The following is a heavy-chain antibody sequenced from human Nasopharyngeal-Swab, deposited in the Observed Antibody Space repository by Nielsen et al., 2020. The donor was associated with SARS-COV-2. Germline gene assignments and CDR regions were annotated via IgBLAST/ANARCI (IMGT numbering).Heavy chain of an antibody. CDR3: ARASFDY. Sequence: ASANVSCKASGYNFTIYGFTWVRQAPGQGLEWMGWISTYSGKTKNAQKFQDRVTLTTDTSSNTAYMELRSLKSDDAAVYYCARASFDYWGQGTLVTVSS. V-gene: IGHV1-18*01. CDR2: ISTYSGKT. CDR1: GYNFTIYG. J-gene: IGHJ4*02.